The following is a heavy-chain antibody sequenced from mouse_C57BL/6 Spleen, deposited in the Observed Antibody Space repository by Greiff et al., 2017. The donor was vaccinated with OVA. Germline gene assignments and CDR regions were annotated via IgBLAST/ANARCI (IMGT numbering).Heavy chain of an antibody. Sequence: EVKLVESGGGLVKPGGSLKLSCAASGFTFSDYGMHWVRQAPEKGLEWVAYISSGSSTIYYADTVKGRFTISRDNAKNTLFLQMTSLRSEDTAMYYCARVYYGYDGLPPFDYWGQGTTLTVSS. D-gene: IGHD2-2*01. CDR1: GFTFSDYG. V-gene: IGHV5-17*01. J-gene: IGHJ2*01. CDR2: ISSGSSTI. CDR3: ARVYYGYDGLPPFDY.